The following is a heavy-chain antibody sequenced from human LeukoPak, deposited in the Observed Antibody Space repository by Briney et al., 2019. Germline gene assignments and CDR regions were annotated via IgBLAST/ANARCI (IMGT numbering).Heavy chain of an antibody. V-gene: IGHV5-51*01. J-gene: IGHJ4*02. CDR3: ARQERDILTGYLIDY. D-gene: IGHD3-9*01. CDR2: IYPGDSDT. CDR1: GYSFTSYW. Sequence: GESLKVSCKGSGYSFTSYWIGWVRQMPGEGLEWMGIIYPGDSDTRYSPSFQGQVTISADKSISTAYLQWSSLKASDTAMYYCARQERDILTGYLIDYWGQGTLVTVSS.